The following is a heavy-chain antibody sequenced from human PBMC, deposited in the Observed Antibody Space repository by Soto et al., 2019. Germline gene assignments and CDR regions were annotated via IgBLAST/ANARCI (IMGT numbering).Heavy chain of an antibody. D-gene: IGHD1-1*01. CDR3: ARSSTRPSYWVMDV. Sequence: GGSLILSCAASGFTFSSYDMHWVRQATGKGLEWVSAIGTAGDTYYPGSVKGRFTISRENAKNSLYLQMNSLRAGDTAVYYCARSSTRPSYWVMDVWGKGTTVTVSS. J-gene: IGHJ6*03. V-gene: IGHV3-13*01. CDR1: GFTFSSYD. CDR2: IGTAGDT.